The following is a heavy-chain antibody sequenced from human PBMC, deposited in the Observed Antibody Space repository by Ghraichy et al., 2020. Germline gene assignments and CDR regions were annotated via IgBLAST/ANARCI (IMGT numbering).Heavy chain of an antibody. CDR2: IYSGGST. CDR3: ARDPPFYHYAMDV. Sequence: GGSLRLSCVASGFTVSSNYMSWVRQAPGRGLEWVSVIYSGGSTYYADSVRGRFTISRDNSNNTLYLQMNSLRAEDTAVYYCARDPPFYHYAMDVWGQGTTVTVSS. J-gene: IGHJ6*02. CDR1: GFTVSSNY. V-gene: IGHV3-66*01.